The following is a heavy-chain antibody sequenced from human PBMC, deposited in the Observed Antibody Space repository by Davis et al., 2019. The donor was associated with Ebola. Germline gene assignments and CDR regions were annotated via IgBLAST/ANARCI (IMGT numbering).Heavy chain of an antibody. CDR1: GFTFSNYW. D-gene: IGHD6-19*01. Sequence: PGGSLRLSCAASGFTFSNYWMTWVRQAPGKGLEWVANIKQEGSEKYYVDSVKGRFTISRDNAKNSLYLQMSSLRAEDTAVYYCARDKPWGQWLVLYYFDYRGQGTLVTVSS. CDR3: ARDKPWGQWLVLYYFDY. J-gene: IGHJ4*02. V-gene: IGHV3-7*01. CDR2: IKQEGSEK.